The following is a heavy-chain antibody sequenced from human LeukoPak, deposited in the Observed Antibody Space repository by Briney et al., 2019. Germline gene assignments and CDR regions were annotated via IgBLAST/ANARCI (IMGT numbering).Heavy chain of an antibody. CDR1: GGSISSYY. V-gene: IGHV4-4*07. CDR2: IYTSGST. CDR3: VGAPRSSSWPTVTPFDY. Sequence: PSETLSLTCTVSGGSISSYYWSWIRQPAGKGLEWIGRIYTSGSTNYNPSLKSRVTMSVDTSKNQFSLKLSSVTAADTAVYYCVGAPRSSSWPTVTPFDYWGQGTLVTVSS. J-gene: IGHJ4*02. D-gene: IGHD6-13*01.